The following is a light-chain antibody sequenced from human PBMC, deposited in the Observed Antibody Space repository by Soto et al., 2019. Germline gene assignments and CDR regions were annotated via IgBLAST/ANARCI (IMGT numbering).Light chain of an antibody. V-gene: IGLV3-9*01. CDR2: RDS. J-gene: IGLJ1*01. CDR1: NIGSKN. CDR3: QVWDSSTYV. Sequence: ELTQPLSVSVALGQTARITCGGNNIGSKNVHWYQQKPGQAPVLVIYRDSNRPPGIPERFSGSNSGNTATLTISRAQAGDEADYYCQVWDSSTYVFGTGTKVTVL.